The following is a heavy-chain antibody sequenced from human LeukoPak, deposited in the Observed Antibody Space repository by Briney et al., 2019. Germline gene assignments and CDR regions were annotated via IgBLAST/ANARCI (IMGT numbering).Heavy chain of an antibody. J-gene: IGHJ3*02. D-gene: IGHD2-15*01. Sequence: GRSLRLSCAASGFTFSSYAMHWVRLAPGKGLEWVAVISYDGSNKYYADSVKGRFTISRDNSKNTLYLQMNSLRAEDTAVYYCARDKQLGYCSGGSCYYDAFDIWGQGTMVTVSS. V-gene: IGHV3-30*04. CDR3: ARDKQLGYCSGGSCYYDAFDI. CDR2: ISYDGSNK. CDR1: GFTFSSYA.